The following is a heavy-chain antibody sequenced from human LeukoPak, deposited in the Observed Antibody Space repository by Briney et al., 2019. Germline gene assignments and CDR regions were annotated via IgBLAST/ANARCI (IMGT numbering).Heavy chain of an antibody. J-gene: IGHJ5*02. CDR1: GGTFSSYA. CDR3: VRGHTPVADTVNWFDP. D-gene: IGHD6-19*01. Sequence: SVKVSCKASGGTFSSYAISWVRQAPGQGLEWMGRIIPILSIADYAQKFRGRVTITADKSTSTAYMELSSLRSEDTAVYYCVRGHTPVADTVNWFDPWGQGTQVTASS. V-gene: IGHV1-69*04. CDR2: IIPILSIA.